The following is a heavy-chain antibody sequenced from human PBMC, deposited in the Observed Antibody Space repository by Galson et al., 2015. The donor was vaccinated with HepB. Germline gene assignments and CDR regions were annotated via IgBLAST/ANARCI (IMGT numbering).Heavy chain of an antibody. D-gene: IGHD6-19*01. CDR2: IYYSGTA. Sequence: SETLSLTCTVSGGSITSDNYYWGWVRQSPGKGLEWIASIYYSGTAYYNPSLKSRVTVSVDSSKKELSLNLRSVTAADTAVYYCVRRLVAGIFDYWGQGTLVTVSS. J-gene: IGHJ4*02. V-gene: IGHV4-39*01. CDR3: VRRLVAGIFDY. CDR1: GGSITSDNYY.